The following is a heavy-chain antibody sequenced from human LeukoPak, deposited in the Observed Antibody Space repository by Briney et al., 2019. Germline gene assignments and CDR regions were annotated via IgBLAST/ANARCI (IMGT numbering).Heavy chain of an antibody. CDR1: GDSLSSSSYY. CDR2: IYSSGST. V-gene: IGHV4-39*01. CDR3: ARHRKSSGWYAGYFDL. J-gene: IGHJ2*01. Sequence: SETLSLTCTVSGDSLSSSSYYWGWIRQPPGKGPEWIETIYSSGSTYYNPSLKSRVTISVDTSKNQISLKLNSVTAADTAVYHCARHRKSSGWYAGYFDLWGRGTLVTV. D-gene: IGHD6-19*01.